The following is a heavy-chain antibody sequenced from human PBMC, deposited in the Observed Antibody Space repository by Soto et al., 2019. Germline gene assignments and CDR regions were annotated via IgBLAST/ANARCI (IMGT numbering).Heavy chain of an antibody. V-gene: IGHV3-30*03. J-gene: IGHJ5*02. Sequence: QVQLVESGGGVVQPGGSLRLSCAASGFTFSSYGFHWVRQAPGKGLEWVAAVSYDEINKFYADSVKGRFTISRDNSKNTLYLQMNSLRPEDTAVYYCARDSLMSTRPGILYNWFDPWGQGTLVTVSS. CDR3: ARDSLMSTRPGILYNWFDP. CDR1: GFTFSSYG. D-gene: IGHD2-15*01. CDR2: VSYDEINK.